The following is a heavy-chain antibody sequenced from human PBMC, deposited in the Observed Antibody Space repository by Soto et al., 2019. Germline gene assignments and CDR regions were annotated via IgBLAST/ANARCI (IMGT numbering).Heavy chain of an antibody. D-gene: IGHD3-16*01. V-gene: IGHV3-33*01. CDR2: IWYDGSNK. J-gene: IGHJ6*02. CDR1: EFTFSSYG. CDR3: ARTSTFIYYYYGMDV. Sequence: GGSLRLSCAASEFTFSSYGMHWVRQAPGKGLEWVAVIWYDGSNKYYADSVKGRFTISRDNSKNTLYLQMNSLRAEDTAVYYCARTSTFIYYYYGMDVWGQGTTVTVSS.